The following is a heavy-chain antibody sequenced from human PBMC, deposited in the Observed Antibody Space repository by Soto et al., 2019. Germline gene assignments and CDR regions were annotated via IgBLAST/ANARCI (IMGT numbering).Heavy chain of an antibody. CDR3: AGGLGWVFYL. CDR2: IKQAGSEK. Sequence: EVQLVESGGDLVQPGGSLRLSCAASGLTFSRYWMTWVRQAPGKGLEWVAIIKQAGSEKYYVDSVKGRFTISRYNAKNSLYLQMNSLRAEDTAVYFCAGGLGWVFYLWGRGSMVTVSS. D-gene: IGHD3-10*01. V-gene: IGHV3-7*03. J-gene: IGHJ2*01. CDR1: GLTFSRYW.